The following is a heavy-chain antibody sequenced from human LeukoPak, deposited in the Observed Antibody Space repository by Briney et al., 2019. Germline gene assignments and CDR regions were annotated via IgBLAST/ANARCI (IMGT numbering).Heavy chain of an antibody. CDR2: INQDGSEE. V-gene: IGHV3-7*01. CDR3: ARDRRRYRGTNGDGDAFDI. D-gene: IGHD1-7*01. CDR1: GFTFSNYW. J-gene: IGHJ3*02. Sequence: GGSLRLSCAASGFTFSNYWMTWVRQAPGKGLEWVAHINQDGSEEHYMDSVKARFTISRDNAKNSLSLQMNSLRAEDTAVYFCARDRRRYRGTNGDGDAFDIWGQGTMVTVSS.